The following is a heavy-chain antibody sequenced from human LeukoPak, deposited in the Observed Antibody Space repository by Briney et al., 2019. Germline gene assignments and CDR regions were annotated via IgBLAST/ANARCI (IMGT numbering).Heavy chain of an antibody. Sequence: SETLSLTCTVSGGSISSGGYYWSWIRQHPGKGLEWIGYIYYSGSTYYNPSLKSRVTISVDTSKNQFSLKLSSVTAADTAVYYCASTTYGDYPSLGYWGQGTLVTVSS. V-gene: IGHV4-31*03. CDR2: IYYSGST. CDR3: ASTTYGDYPSLGY. J-gene: IGHJ4*02. D-gene: IGHD4-17*01. CDR1: GGSISSGGYY.